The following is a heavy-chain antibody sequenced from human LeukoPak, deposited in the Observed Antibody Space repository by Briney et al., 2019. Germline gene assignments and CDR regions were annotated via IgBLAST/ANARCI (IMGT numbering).Heavy chain of an antibody. J-gene: IGHJ6*04. D-gene: IGHD3-10*02. CDR3: AELGITMIGGV. Sequence: GGTLRLSCTASGFTFSIYAMTWVRQPPGKGPEWVSAISASGGNTYYADSVKGRFSISRDTSKNTLFLQMNSLRAEDTAVYYCAELGITMIGGVWGKGTTVTISS. CDR1: GFTFSIYA. CDR2: ISASGGNT. V-gene: IGHV3-23*01.